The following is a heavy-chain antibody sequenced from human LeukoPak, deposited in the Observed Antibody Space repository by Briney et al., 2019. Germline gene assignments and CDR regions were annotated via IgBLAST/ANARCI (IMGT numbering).Heavy chain of an antibody. D-gene: IGHD3-16*01. Sequence: GGSLRLSCAASGFTFSSHSMNWARQAPGKGLEWVASINHNGNVNYYVDSVKGRFTISRDNAKNSLYLQMSNLRAEDTAVYFCARGGGLDVWGQGATVTVSS. J-gene: IGHJ6*02. V-gene: IGHV3-7*03. CDR1: GFTFSSHS. CDR2: INHNGNVN. CDR3: ARGGGLDV.